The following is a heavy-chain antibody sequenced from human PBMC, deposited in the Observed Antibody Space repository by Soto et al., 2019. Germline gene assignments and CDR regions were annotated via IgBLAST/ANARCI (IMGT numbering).Heavy chain of an antibody. CDR2: IYHTGGR. D-gene: IGHD3-22*01. CDR3: VRGYYDSRGQSNTFDI. J-gene: IGHJ3*02. V-gene: IGHV4-4*02. CDR1: GDSINNTYW. Sequence: SETLSLTCFVSGDSINNTYWWSWVRQAPGKGLEWIGEIYHTGGRSYMPSLRGRITLSVDTSKNQFSLKLTSVTAADTAVYYCVRGYYDSRGQSNTFDIWGQGTMVTVSS.